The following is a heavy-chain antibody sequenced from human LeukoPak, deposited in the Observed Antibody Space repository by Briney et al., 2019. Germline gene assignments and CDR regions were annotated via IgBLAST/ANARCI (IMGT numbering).Heavy chain of an antibody. J-gene: IGHJ5*02. CDR1: GFTFSSYS. CDR2: ISSSSSYI. CDR3: ARSNPGQGWFDP. Sequence: GGSLRLSCAASGFTFSSYSMNWVRQAPGKGLEWVSSISSSSSYIYYADSVKGRFTISRDNAKNSLYLQMNSLRAEDTAVYYCARSNPGQGWFDPWGQGTLVTVSS. V-gene: IGHV3-21*01.